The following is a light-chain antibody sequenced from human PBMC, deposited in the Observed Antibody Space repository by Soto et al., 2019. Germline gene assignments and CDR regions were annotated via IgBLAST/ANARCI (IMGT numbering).Light chain of an antibody. CDR3: SSYADIYTYV. CDR1: SSDIGHYNY. CDR2: DVN. V-gene: IGLV2-11*01. Sequence: QSALTQPRSVSGSPGQSVAISCTGTSSDIGHYNYVSWYQQHPGKAPKLLIYDVNRRPSGVPDRFSGSKSGNTASLTISGLQSEDEADYYCSSYADIYTYVFGPGTKLTVL. J-gene: IGLJ1*01.